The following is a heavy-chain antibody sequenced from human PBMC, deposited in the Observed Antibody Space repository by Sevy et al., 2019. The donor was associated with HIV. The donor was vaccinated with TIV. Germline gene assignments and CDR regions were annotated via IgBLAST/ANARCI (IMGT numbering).Heavy chain of an antibody. CDR1: GFTFSSYG. V-gene: IGHV3-23*01. J-gene: IGHJ3*02. CDR3: AKEGLRPYDSSSYYAGPDAFHI. CDR2: ISRSGGRT. Sequence: GGSLRLSCVASGFTFSSYGMSWVRQAPGKGLEWVSAISRSGGRTYYADSVKGRFTISRDNSKNTLYLQMTSLRAEDTAVHYCAKEGLRPYDSSSYYAGPDAFHIWGQGTMVTVSS. D-gene: IGHD3-22*01.